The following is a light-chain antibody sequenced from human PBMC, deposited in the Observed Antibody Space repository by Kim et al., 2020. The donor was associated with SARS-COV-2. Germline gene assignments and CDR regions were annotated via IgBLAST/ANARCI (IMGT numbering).Light chain of an antibody. CDR1: SLRSYY. V-gene: IGLV3-19*01. CDR2: GKN. J-gene: IGLJ2*01. Sequence: LGQTVMITCQGDSLRSYYASWYQQKPGQAPVLVIYGKNNRPSGIPDRFSGSSSGNTASLTITGAQAEDEADYYCNSRDSSGNPVVLAAGPQLTVL. CDR3: NSRDSSGNPVV.